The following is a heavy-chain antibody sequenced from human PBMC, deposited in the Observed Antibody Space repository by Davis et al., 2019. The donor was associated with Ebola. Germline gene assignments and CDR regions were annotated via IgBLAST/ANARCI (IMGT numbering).Heavy chain of an antibody. CDR1: QFNFTGAW. CDR2: ISGGSGAI. V-gene: IGHV3-48*02. D-gene: IGHD2-8*01. J-gene: IGHJ3*02. Sequence: GESLKISCAGSQFNFTGAWMNWVRQAPGKGLEWVSYISGGSGAIYYAASVKGRFTISRDNAKNSLFLQMNSLRDEDTAVYYCARDHQWVFDIWGQGTMVTVSS. CDR3: ARDHQWVFDI.